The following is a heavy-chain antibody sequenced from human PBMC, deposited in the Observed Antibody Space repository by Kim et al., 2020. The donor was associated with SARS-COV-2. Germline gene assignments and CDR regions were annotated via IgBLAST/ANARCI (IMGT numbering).Heavy chain of an antibody. CDR2: ISGSGGST. Sequence: GGSLRLSCAASGFTFSNYGMSWVRQAPGKGLEWVSAISGSGGSTYYAGSVKGRFAISRDNSKNMLYLQMSSLRADDTAVYYCAKGARDALDYWGQGTLVTVSS. CDR3: AKGARDALDY. J-gene: IGHJ4*02. V-gene: IGHV3-23*01. D-gene: IGHD2-2*01. CDR1: GFTFSNYG.